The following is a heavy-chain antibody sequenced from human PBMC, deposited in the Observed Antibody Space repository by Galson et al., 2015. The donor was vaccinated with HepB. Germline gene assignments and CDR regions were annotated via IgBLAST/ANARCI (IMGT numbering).Heavy chain of an antibody. CDR2: IYKNGDT. J-gene: IGHJ4*02. D-gene: IGHD1-26*01. CDR3: AGDQTRRGGYSDSFYDS. CDR1: GVSITRYY. Sequence: ETLSLTCTVSGVSITRYYWSWIRQPAGKGLEWAGRIYKNGDTDYNPSLKSRVTMSVDTSKNQVSLTFTSVTAADTAVYYCAGDQTRRGGYSDSFYDSWGQGILVTVSS. V-gene: IGHV4-4*07.